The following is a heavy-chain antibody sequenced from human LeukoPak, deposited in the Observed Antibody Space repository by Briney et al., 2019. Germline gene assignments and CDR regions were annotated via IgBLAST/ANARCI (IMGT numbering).Heavy chain of an antibody. CDR2: ISDGGGST. J-gene: IGHJ4*02. Sequence: PGGSLRLSCAASGFTFSSYAMSWVRQAPGKGLEWVSTISDGGGSTYYADSVEGRFTISRDNSKNTLCLQMNSLKAEDTAVYYCAKDGALRGVHDYWGQGTLVTVSS. V-gene: IGHV3-23*01. CDR1: GFTFSSYA. CDR3: AKDGALRGVHDY. D-gene: IGHD3-10*01.